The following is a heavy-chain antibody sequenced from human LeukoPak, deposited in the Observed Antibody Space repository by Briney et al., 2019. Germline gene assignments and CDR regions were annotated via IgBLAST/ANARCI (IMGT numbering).Heavy chain of an antibody. CDR1: GFTFSSYG. CDR2: IWYDGSIK. Sequence: GGTLRLSCAASGFTFSSYGMHWVRQAPGKGGEGGAVIWYDGSIKYYADSVKGPFTISTDNSKNTLYLQMNTLRAEDTAVFYCARAGNPSWPVFDYWGQGTLVTVSS. J-gene: IGHJ4*02. D-gene: IGHD2-2*01. CDR3: ARAGNPSWPVFDY. V-gene: IGHV3-33*01.